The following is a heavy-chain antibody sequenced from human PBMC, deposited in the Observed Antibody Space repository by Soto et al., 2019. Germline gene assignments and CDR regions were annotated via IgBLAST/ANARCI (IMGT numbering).Heavy chain of an antibody. CDR3: AREGCSGGSCCDADWFDP. CDR2: INPSGGST. V-gene: IGHV1-46*03. Sequence: QVQLVQSGAEVKKPGASVKVSCKASGYTFTSYYMHWVRQAPGQGLEWMGIINPSGGSTSYAQKFQGRVTMTRDTSTSTVYMELSSLRSEDTAVYYCAREGCSGGSCCDADWFDPWGQGTLVTVSS. CDR1: GYTFTSYY. D-gene: IGHD2-15*01. J-gene: IGHJ5*02.